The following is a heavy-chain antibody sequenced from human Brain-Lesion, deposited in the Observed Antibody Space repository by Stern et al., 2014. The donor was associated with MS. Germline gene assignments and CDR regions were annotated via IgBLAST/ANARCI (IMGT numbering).Heavy chain of an antibody. CDR3: ARRGDSSSSGFDY. D-gene: IGHD6-6*01. CDR1: GYRFTSNW. J-gene: IGHJ4*02. V-gene: IGHV5-51*01. CDR2: IWPGDSDT. Sequence: MQLVQSGAEVKKPGESLKISCKGSGYRFTSNWIGWVRQMPGKGLEWKGIIWPGDSDTRYSPSFQGQVPISADKSISTAYLQWSSLQASDTAMYYCARRGDSSSSGFDYWGQGTLVIVSS.